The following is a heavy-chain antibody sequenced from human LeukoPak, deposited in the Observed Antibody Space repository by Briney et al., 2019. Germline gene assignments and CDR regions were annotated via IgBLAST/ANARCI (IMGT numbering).Heavy chain of an antibody. CDR1: GFTFSSHW. D-gene: IGHD1-26*01. J-gene: IGHJ4*02. CDR3: AGDHVGPGRIFDS. Sequence: GGSLRLSCAASGFTFSSHWMIWVRQSPGMGLEGVANINQDGSYKHYVYSVKGRITISRDNAERSLYLQMNSVKAEDTAVYYCAGDHVGPGRIFDSWGQGTLVTVSS. CDR2: INQDGSYK. V-gene: IGHV3-7*01.